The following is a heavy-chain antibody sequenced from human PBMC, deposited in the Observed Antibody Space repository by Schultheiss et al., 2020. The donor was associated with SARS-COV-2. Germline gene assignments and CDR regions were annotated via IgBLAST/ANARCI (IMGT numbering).Heavy chain of an antibody. CDR3: ARDKIGYSYAFDI. CDR1: GGSFSGDY. Sequence: SETLSLSCAVYGGSFSGDYWSWIRQHPGKGLEWIGYIYYSGSTYYNPSLKSRVTISVDTSKNQFSLKLSSVTAADTAVYYCARDKIGYSYAFDIWGQGTRVTVSS. CDR2: IYYSGST. J-gene: IGHJ3*02. D-gene: IGHD5-18*01. V-gene: IGHV4-31*11.